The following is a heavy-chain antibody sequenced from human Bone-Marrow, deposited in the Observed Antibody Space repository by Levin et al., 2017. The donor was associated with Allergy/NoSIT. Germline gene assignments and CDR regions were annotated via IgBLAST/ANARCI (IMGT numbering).Heavy chain of an antibody. Sequence: SETLSLTCTVSRGSITSGAYYWTWIRQPAGKRLEWIGRVYSSGSTKYNPSLQSRVTISLDTSKNQFSLNLSSVTAADTASYYCARDTTPSYFDYWGQGILVTVSS. D-gene: IGHD1-14*01. CDR3: ARDTTPSYFDY. CDR1: RGSITSGAYY. V-gene: IGHV4-61*02. J-gene: IGHJ4*02. CDR2: VYSSGST.